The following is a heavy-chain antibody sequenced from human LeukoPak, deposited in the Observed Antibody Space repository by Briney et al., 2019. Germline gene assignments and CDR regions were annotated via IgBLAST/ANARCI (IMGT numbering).Heavy chain of an antibody. J-gene: IGHJ6*02. D-gene: IGHD3-9*01. V-gene: IGHV4-30-4*01. CDR2: ISYTWNT. Sequence: SETLSLTCSVSGGSLSNGDYYWSWIRQPPGKGLEWIGYISYTWNTYYNPSLKSRVTISVDTSKNQFSLKLSSVTAADTAVYYCARVVGEDFDWLSNSYGMDVWGQGTTVTVSS. CDR1: GGSLSNGDYY. CDR3: ARVVGEDFDWLSNSYGMDV.